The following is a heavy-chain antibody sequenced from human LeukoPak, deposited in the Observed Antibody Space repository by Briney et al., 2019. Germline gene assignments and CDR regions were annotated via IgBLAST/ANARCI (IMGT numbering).Heavy chain of an antibody. Sequence: GRSPRLSCAASGLTFSSYWMSWVRQAPGKGLEWVANIKEDGSEKHYADSVKGRFTISRDNAKNTLYLQMNSLRAEDTAVYYCARWYYYGYDDCWGQGTLVTVSS. D-gene: IGHD3-10*01. V-gene: IGHV3-7*03. CDR2: IKEDGSEK. CDR1: GLTFSSYW. J-gene: IGHJ4*02. CDR3: ARWYYYGYDDC.